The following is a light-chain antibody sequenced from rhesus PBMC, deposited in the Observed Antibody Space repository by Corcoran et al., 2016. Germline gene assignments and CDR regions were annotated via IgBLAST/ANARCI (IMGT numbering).Light chain of an antibody. CDR1: QSLVHSDWKTY. CDR3: MQATHLPLT. J-gene: IGKJ4*01. V-gene: IGKV2S8*01. CDR2: RVS. Sequence: DVVMTQSPLSLPITPGQPASISCRSSQSLVHSDWKTYLNWFQQKPGQPPRRRIYRVSNRESGVPDRFSGSGAGTDFTLKISRVEAEDVRLYYCMQATHLPLTFGGGTKVELK.